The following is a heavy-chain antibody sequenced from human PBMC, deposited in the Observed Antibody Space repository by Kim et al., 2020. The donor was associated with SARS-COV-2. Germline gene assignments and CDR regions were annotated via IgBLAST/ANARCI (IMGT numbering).Heavy chain of an antibody. D-gene: IGHD6-6*01. CDR3: ASLEAARPDLDP. V-gene: IGHV5-10-1*01. J-gene: IGHJ5*02. Sequence: DSPSLQGHVTISADKSISTAYLQWSSLKASDTAMYYCASLEAARPDLDPWGQGTLVTVSS.